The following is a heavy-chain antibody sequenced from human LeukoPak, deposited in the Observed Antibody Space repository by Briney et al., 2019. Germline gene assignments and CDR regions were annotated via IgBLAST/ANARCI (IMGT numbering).Heavy chain of an antibody. J-gene: IGHJ4*02. CDR3: ARDRSSGVSLDY. CDR2: ISYDGSNK. CDR1: GFTFSSYA. D-gene: IGHD3-10*01. V-gene: IGHV3-30*01. Sequence: GGSLRLSCAASGFTFSSYAMHWVRQAPSKGLEWVAVISYDGSNKYYADSVKGRFTISRDNSKNTLYLQMNSLRAEDTAVYYCARDRSSGVSLDYWGQGTLVTVSS.